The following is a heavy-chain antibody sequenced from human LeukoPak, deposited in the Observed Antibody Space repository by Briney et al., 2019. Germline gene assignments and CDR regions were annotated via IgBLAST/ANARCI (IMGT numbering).Heavy chain of an antibody. CDR3: ARVLAIFGLDTTDFYMDV. CDR2: INHSGSS. CDR1: GGSFSGYY. V-gene: IGHV4-34*01. Sequence: SETLSLTCAVYGGSFSGYYWSWIRQPPGKGLEWIGEINHSGSSNYNPSLKSRVTISADTAKNQFSLKLSSVTAADTAVYYCARVLAIFGLDTTDFYMDVWGKGTTVTVSS. J-gene: IGHJ6*03. D-gene: IGHD3/OR15-3a*01.